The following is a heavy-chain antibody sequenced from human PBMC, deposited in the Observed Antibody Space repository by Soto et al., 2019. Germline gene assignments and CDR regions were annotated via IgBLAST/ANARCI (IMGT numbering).Heavy chain of an antibody. Sequence: EVQLVQSGAEVKKPGESLQISCKGSGYSFTSYWIGWLRQMPGKGLEWMGIIYPGDSDTRYSPPFQGQVTISADKSIRTAYLPWSSLKASDTAPYYCARQVPRSGSYNYWGQGTLVTVSS. CDR1: GYSFTSYW. CDR2: IYPGDSDT. J-gene: IGHJ4*02. V-gene: IGHV5-51*01. D-gene: IGHD1-26*01. CDR3: ARQVPRSGSYNY.